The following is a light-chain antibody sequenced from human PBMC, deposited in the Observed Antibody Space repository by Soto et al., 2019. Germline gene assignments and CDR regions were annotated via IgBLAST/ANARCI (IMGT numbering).Light chain of an antibody. J-gene: IGLJ1*01. CDR3: TSYAGSDNFCV. CDR2: DVR. CDR1: SSDVGGYNY. V-gene: IGLV2-14*01. Sequence: QSVLTQPASVSGSPGQSITISCTGTSSDVGGYNYVSWYQQHPGKAPKLMISDVRNRPSGVSNRFSGSKSGNTASLTISGLQTEDEADYYCTSYAGSDNFCVFGTGTKVTVL.